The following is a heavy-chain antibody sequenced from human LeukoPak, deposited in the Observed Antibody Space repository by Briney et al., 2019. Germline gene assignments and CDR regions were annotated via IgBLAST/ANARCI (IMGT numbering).Heavy chain of an antibody. J-gene: IGHJ4*02. CDR3: AKDVEQQPGDY. CDR1: GFTFSSYG. D-gene: IGHD6-13*01. CDR2: ISYDGSNK. Sequence: PAGRSLRLSCAASGFTFSSYGMHWVRQAPGKGLEWVAVISYDGSNKYYADSVKGRFTISRDNSKNTLYLQMNSLRAEDTAEYYCAKDVEQQPGDYWGQGTLVTVSS. V-gene: IGHV3-30*18.